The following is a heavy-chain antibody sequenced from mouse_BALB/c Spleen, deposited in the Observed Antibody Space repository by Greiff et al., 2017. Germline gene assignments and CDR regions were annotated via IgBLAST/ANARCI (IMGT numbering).Heavy chain of an antibody. J-gene: IGHJ3*01. CDR1: GFTFSSYA. D-gene: IGHD1-2*01. V-gene: IGHV5-6-5*01. CDR3: ARDAYYGYGFAY. CDR2: ISSGGST. Sequence: EVQGVESGGGLVKPGGSLKLSCAASGFTFSSYAMSWVRQTPEKRLEWVASISSGGSTYYPDSVKGRFTISRDNARNILYLQMSSLRSEDTAMYYCARDAYYGYGFAYWGQGTLVTVSA.